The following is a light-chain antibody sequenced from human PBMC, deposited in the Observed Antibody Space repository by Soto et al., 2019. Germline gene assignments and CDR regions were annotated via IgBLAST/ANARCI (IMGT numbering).Light chain of an antibody. V-gene: IGKV1-39*01. J-gene: IGKJ1*01. CDR2: SAS. CDR1: QNIYNS. CDR3: QQSYNLPWT. Sequence: DIQMTQSPSSLSASLGDRVTITCRTSQNIYNSLNWYQQKPGKAPKLLIYSASTLQSGVPSRFSGSGSGPDFTLTIASLQPEDSATYYCQQSYNLPWTFGPGTKVDIK.